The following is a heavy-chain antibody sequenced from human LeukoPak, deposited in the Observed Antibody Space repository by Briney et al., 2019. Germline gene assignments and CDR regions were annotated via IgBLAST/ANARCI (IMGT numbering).Heavy chain of an antibody. Sequence: GGSLRLSCAASGFTFCSYAMHWVRQAPGRGLEWVAVISYDGSNKYYADSVKGRFTISRDNSKNTLYLQMNSLRAEDTAVYYCASGSSGTTEIIDYWGQGTLVTVSS. D-gene: IGHD3-22*01. CDR2: ISYDGSNK. V-gene: IGHV3-30-3*01. J-gene: IGHJ4*02. CDR3: ASGSSGTTEIIDY. CDR1: GFTFCSYA.